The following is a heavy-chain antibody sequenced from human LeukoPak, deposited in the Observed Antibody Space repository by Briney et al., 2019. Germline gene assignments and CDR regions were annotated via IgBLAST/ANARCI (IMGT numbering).Heavy chain of an antibody. CDR1: GGSISNYY. V-gene: IGHV4-4*07. D-gene: IGHD3-22*01. Sequence: SETLSLTCTVSGGSISNYYWNWIRQPAGKGLEWIGRIYTSGSTDYNPSLKSRVTMSVDTSKNQFSLKLSSVTAADTAVYYCARDGSRAYYYDSSGLTSAGNWFDPWGQGTLVTVSS. CDR2: IYTSGST. CDR3: ARDGSRAYYYDSSGLTSAGNWFDP. J-gene: IGHJ5*02.